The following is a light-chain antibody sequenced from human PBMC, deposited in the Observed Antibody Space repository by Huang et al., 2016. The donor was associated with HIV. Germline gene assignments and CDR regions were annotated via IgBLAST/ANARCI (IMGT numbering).Light chain of an antibody. Sequence: DIQLTQSPSSVSASVGDRVTITCRASQGIGTWLAWYQQKPGKAPKLLIYATSSLQSGVPARISGSGSGADFTLTISSLQPEDLATYYCQQANSFPYTLGRGPKLGIK. CDR2: ATS. CDR1: QGIGTW. CDR3: QQANSFPYT. V-gene: IGKV1-12*01. J-gene: IGKJ2*01.